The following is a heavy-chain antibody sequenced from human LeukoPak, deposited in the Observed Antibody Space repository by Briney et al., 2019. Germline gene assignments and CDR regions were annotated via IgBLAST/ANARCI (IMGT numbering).Heavy chain of an antibody. V-gene: IGHV3-23*01. Sequence: GGSLRLSCAASGFTFSSYAMSWVRQAPGKGLEWVSAISGSGGSTYYADSVKGRFTISRDNSKNTLYLQMNSLRAEDTAVYYCARVWDYGDYYGDYWGQGTLVTVSS. D-gene: IGHD4-17*01. J-gene: IGHJ4*02. CDR2: ISGSGGST. CDR3: ARVWDYGDYYGDY. CDR1: GFTFSSYA.